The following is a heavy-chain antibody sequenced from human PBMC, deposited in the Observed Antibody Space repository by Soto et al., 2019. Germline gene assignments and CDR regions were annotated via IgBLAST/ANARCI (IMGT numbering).Heavy chain of an antibody. CDR3: AKAEGGTWRTEYFQY. J-gene: IGHJ1*01. CDR1: GFTFSSYA. D-gene: IGHD1-1*01. CDR2: ITGSGGDT. V-gene: IGHV3-23*01. Sequence: EVQLLESGGALVQPGGSLRLSCAASGFTFSSYAMTWVRQAPGKGLEWVSHITGSGGDTYYGDSVKGRFTISRDNSKNTLYQQMNSLRVEDTAVYFCAKAEGGTWRTEYFQYWGQGTLVTVSS.